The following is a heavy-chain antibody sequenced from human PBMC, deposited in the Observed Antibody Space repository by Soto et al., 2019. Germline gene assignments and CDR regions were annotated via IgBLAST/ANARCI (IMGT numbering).Heavy chain of an antibody. J-gene: IGHJ6*02. CDR2: ISAYNGNT. V-gene: IGHV1-18*01. CDR1: GYTFTSYG. Sequence: ASVKVSCKASGYTFTSYGISWVRQAPEQGLEWMGWISAYNGNTNYAQKLQGRVTMTTDTSTSTAYMELRSLRSDDTAVYYCASMLAYCGGDCQYYYYYGMDVWGQGTTVTVSS. D-gene: IGHD2-21*02. CDR3: ASMLAYCGGDCQYYYYYGMDV.